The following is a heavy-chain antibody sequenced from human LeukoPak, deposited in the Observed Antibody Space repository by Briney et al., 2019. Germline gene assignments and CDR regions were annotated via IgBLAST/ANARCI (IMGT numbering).Heavy chain of an antibody. CDR3: ARIETTVFAFDI. CDR1: GFTFSSYS. CDR2: ISSSSSYI. Sequence: GGSLRLSCAASGFTFSSYSMNWVRQAPGKGLEWVSSISSSSSYIYYANSMKGRFTISRDNAKNSLYLQVNSLRAEDTAVYYCARIETTVFAFDIWGQGTMVTVSS. V-gene: IGHV3-21*01. D-gene: IGHD4-11*01. J-gene: IGHJ3*02.